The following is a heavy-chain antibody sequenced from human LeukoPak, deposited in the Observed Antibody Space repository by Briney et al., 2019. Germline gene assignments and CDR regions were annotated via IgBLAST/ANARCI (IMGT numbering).Heavy chain of an antibody. J-gene: IGHJ6*03. CDR3: ARGGYDFRDYYYYYMDV. CDR1: GFTFSSYS. CDR2: ISSSSSYI. Sequence: GGSLRLSCAASGFTFSSYSMNWVRQAPGKGLEWVSSISSSSSYIYYADSVKGRFTISRDNAKNSLYLQMNSLRAEDTAVYYCARGGYDFRDYYYYYMDVWGKGTTVTISS. D-gene: IGHD5-12*01. V-gene: IGHV3-21*01.